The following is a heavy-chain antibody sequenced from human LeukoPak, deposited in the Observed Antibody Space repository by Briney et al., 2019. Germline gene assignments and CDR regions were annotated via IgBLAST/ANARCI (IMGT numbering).Heavy chain of an antibody. CDR1: GFTFSSYS. Sequence: QPGGSLRLSCAASGFTFSSYSMNWVRQAPGKGLEWVSYVSSSSSTIYYADSVKGRFTISRDNAKNSLYLQMNSLRAEDTAVYYCAREAMATGFNGFDIWGQGTMVTV. CDR3: AREAMATGFNGFDI. D-gene: IGHD5-24*01. J-gene: IGHJ3*02. V-gene: IGHV3-48*01. CDR2: VSSSSSTI.